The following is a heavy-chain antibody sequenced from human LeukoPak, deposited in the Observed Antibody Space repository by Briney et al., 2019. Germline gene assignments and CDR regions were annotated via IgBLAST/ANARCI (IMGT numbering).Heavy chain of an antibody. CDR1: GGSISRYY. D-gene: IGHD3-22*01. V-gene: IGHV4-59*01. Sequence: SETLSLTCTVSGGSISRYYWSWIRQPPGKGLEWIGYIYYSGSTNYNPSLKSRVTISVDTSKNHFSLKLGSVTAADTAVYYCARFDSSGYYHDYWGQGTLVTVSS. J-gene: IGHJ4*02. CDR3: ARFDSSGYYHDY. CDR2: IYYSGST.